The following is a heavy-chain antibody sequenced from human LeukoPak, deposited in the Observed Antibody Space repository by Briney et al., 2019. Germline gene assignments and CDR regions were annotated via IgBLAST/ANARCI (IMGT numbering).Heavy chain of an antibody. D-gene: IGHD3-22*01. V-gene: IGHV4-59*01. Sequence: PSETLSLTCTVSGGSISSFYWSWIRQPPGKGLEWIGYIYYTGRTNYNPSLKSRVTISVDTSKNQFSLKLSSVTAADTAVYYCARVHNYYDSGGYSNFDYWGQGTLVTVSS. CDR2: IYYTGRT. J-gene: IGHJ4*02. CDR1: GGSISSFY. CDR3: ARVHNYYDSGGYSNFDY.